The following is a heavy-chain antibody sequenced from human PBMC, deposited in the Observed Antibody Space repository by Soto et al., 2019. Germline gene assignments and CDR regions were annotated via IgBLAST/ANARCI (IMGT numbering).Heavy chain of an antibody. D-gene: IGHD1-7*01. CDR3: ATAEGRGLELDYYYYMDV. CDR2: FDPEDGET. CDR1: GYTLTELS. J-gene: IGHJ6*03. V-gene: IGHV1-24*01. Sequence: QVQLVQSGAEVKKPGASVKVSCKVSGYTLTELSMHWVRQAPGKGLEWMGGFDPEDGETIYAQKFQGRVTMTEDTSTDTAYMELSSLRSEDTAVYYCATAEGRGLELDYYYYMDVWGKGTTVTVSS.